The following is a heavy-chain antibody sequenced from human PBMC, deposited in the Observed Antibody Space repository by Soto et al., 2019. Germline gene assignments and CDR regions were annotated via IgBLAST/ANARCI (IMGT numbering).Heavy chain of an antibody. D-gene: IGHD5-12*01. CDR3: ARETRGSTYRD. J-gene: IGHJ4*02. CDR2: ISSSGSTI. V-gene: IGHV3-48*03. CDR1: GFTFSSYE. Sequence: PGGSLRLSCAASGFTFSSYEMNWVRQAPGKGLEWVSYISSSGSTIYYADSVKGRFTISRDNAKNSLYLQMNSLRAEDTAVYYCARETRGSTYRDWGQGTLVTVSS.